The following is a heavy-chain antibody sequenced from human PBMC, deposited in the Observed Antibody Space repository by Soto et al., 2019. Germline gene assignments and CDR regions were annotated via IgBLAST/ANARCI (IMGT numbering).Heavy chain of an antibody. CDR1: GFTFSSYA. Sequence: QVQLVESGGGVVQPGRSLRLSCAASGFTFSSYAMHWVRQAPGKGLELVAVISYDVSNKYYADSVKGRFTISRDNSKNTLYLQMNSLRAEDTAVYYCARDVESGSSQYYYYYYGMDVWGQGTTVTVSS. CDR2: ISYDVSNK. CDR3: ARDVESGSSQYYYYYYGMDV. V-gene: IGHV3-30-3*01. J-gene: IGHJ6*02. D-gene: IGHD1-26*01.